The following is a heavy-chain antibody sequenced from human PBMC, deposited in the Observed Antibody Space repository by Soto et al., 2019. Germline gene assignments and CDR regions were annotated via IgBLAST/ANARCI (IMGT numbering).Heavy chain of an antibody. CDR2: INPNSGGT. Sequence: AASVKVSCKASGYTFTGYYMHWVRQAPGQGLEWMGWINPNSGGTNYAQKFQGRVTMTRDTSISTAYMELSRLRSDDTAVYYCARVVCSGGSCYWRWFDPWGQGTLVTVSS. V-gene: IGHV1-2*02. CDR1: GYTFTGYY. CDR3: ARVVCSGGSCYWRWFDP. D-gene: IGHD2-15*01. J-gene: IGHJ5*02.